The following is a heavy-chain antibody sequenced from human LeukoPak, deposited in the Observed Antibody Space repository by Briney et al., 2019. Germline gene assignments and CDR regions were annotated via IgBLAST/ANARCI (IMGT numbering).Heavy chain of an antibody. D-gene: IGHD2/OR15-2a*01. J-gene: IGHJ4*02. Sequence: SETLSLTCSVSGGSIRSYSWGWIRQPPGKALEWIGYLYYSGSTDYNPSLRSRVTISSDTSKNQFSLRLSSVTAADTAVYYCAKHGREYSFDYWGQGSLVTVYS. CDR2: LYYSGST. V-gene: IGHV4-59*01. CDR1: GGSIRSYS. CDR3: AKHGREYSFDY.